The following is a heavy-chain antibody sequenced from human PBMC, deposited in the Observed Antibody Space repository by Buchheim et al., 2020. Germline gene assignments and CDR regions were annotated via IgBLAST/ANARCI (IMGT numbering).Heavy chain of an antibody. CDR1: GFTFRSYS. J-gene: IGHJ4*02. CDR3: ARCRGYSYDYSDY. D-gene: IGHD5-18*01. Sequence: EVQLVESGGGLVQPGGSLRLSCAASGFTFRSYSMNWVRQAPGKGLEWVSYISSSSNTTYYAESVKGRFTISRDHAKTSLYLQMNSLRAEDTAVYYCARCRGYSYDYSDYWGQGTL. V-gene: IGHV3-48*01. CDR2: ISSSSNTT.